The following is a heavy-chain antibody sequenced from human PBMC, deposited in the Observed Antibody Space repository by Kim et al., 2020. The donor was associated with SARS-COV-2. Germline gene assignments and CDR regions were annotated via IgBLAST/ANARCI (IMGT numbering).Heavy chain of an antibody. D-gene: IGHD4-17*01. CDR2: IWYDGSNK. V-gene: IGHV3-33*01. Sequence: GGSLRLSCAASGFTFSSYGMHWVRQAPGKGLEWVAVIWYDGSNKYYADSVKGRFTISRDNSKNTLYLQMNSLRAEDTAVYYCARDFLIGAGDYSSGYWGQGPLVPVPS. CDR1: GFTFSSYG. J-gene: IGHJ4*02. CDR3: ARDFLIGAGDYSSGY.